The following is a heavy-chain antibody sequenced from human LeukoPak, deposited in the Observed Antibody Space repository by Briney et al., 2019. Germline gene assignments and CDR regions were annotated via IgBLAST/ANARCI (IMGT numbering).Heavy chain of an antibody. CDR3: AVFCSGGSCYSSSFDY. CDR2: ISYDGSNK. J-gene: IGHJ4*02. CDR1: GFIFNNEP. D-gene: IGHD2-15*01. V-gene: IGHV3-30*03. Sequence: PLRLSCAASGFIFNNEPMNWVRQAPGKGLEWVAVISYDGSNKYYADSVKGRFTISRDNSKNTLYLQMNSLRAEDTAVYYCAVFCSGGSCYSSSFDYWGQGTLVTVSS.